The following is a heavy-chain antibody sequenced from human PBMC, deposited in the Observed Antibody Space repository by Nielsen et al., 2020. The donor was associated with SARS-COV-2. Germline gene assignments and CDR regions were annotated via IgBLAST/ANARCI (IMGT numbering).Heavy chain of an antibody. CDR1: GFIFSNYG. V-gene: IGHV3-21*01. D-gene: IGHD3-10*01. J-gene: IGHJ4*02. CDR3: TTNLRGY. Sequence: GESLKISCTASGFIFSNYGMNWVRQAPGKGLEWVSSISSSDSHIYYADSVKGRFTISRDNAKNSLYLQMNSLRAEDTAVYYCTTNLRGYWGQGTLVTVSS. CDR2: ISSSDSHI.